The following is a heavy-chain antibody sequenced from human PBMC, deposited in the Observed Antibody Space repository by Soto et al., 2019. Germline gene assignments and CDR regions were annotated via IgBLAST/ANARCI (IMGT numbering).Heavy chain of an antibody. CDR1: GFSFSNYS. CDR3: ATDKGDDFCSRFVGPQRNGFDH. CDR2: ISDSGGNT. V-gene: IGHV3-23*01. Sequence: GWSLRLSCVASGFSFSNYSMSWVRQAPGKGLEWVTAISDSGGNTYYADSVKGRFTISRDNSKNTLSLQMNSLRAEDTAIYYFATDKGDDFCSRFVGPQRNGFDHWGQGTLVTVSS. D-gene: IGHD3-3*01. J-gene: IGHJ5*02.